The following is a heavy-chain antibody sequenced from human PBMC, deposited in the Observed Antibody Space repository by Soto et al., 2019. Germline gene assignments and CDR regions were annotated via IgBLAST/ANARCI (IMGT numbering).Heavy chain of an antibody. CDR2: INPNSGGT. D-gene: IGHD2-8*01. J-gene: IGHJ4*02. Sequence: ASVKVSCKASGYTFTGYYMHWVRQAPGQGLEWMGWINPNSGGTNYAQKFQGRVTMTRDTSISTAYMELSRLRSDDTAVYYCARDLRDVVLMVYAPEVVDYWGQGTLVTVYS. CDR3: ARDLRDVVLMVYAPEVVDY. CDR1: GYTFTGYY. V-gene: IGHV1-2*02.